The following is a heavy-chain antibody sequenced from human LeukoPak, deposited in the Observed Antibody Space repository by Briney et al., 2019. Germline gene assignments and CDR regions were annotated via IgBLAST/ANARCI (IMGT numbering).Heavy chain of an antibody. J-gene: IGHJ4*02. CDR2: IRSSGSIK. Sequence: GGSLRLSCAASGFTFSDYYMSWIRQAPGKGLEWVSYIRSSGSIKFYADSVRGRFTIPRDNAKNSLYLQMNSLRAEYTAVYYCARADCSSSSCYEFDYWGQGTLVTVSS. CDR3: ARADCSSSSCYEFDY. V-gene: IGHV3-11*04. CDR1: GFTFSDYY. D-gene: IGHD2-2*01.